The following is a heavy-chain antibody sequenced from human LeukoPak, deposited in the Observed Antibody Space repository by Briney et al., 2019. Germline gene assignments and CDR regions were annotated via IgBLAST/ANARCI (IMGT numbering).Heavy chain of an antibody. V-gene: IGHV4-38-2*02. Sequence: SETLSLTCSVSGYSIRSGYYWGWIRQPPGKGLEWIGSIHYTGSTYYNPSLKSRVTISVDTSKNQFSLKLSSVTAADTAVYYCASFGGDYDPDYWGQGTLVTVSS. CDR1: GYSIRSGYY. D-gene: IGHD4-17*01. CDR3: ASFGGDYDPDY. CDR2: IHYTGST. J-gene: IGHJ4*02.